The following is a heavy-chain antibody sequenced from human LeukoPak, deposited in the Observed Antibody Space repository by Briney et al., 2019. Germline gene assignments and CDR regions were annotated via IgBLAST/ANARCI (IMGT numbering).Heavy chain of an antibody. CDR2: ISPYKGDT. J-gene: IGHJ5*02. V-gene: IGHV1-18*01. CDR3: ARTIVVVPAAIGNWFDP. Sequence: ASVKVSCKASGYTFSSYGISWVRQAPGQGLEWMGWISPYKGDTNYARKLQGRVTMTTDTSTSTAYMELRSLRSDDTAVYYCARTIVVVPAAIGNWFDPWGQGTLVTVSS. D-gene: IGHD2-2*02. CDR1: GYTFSSYG.